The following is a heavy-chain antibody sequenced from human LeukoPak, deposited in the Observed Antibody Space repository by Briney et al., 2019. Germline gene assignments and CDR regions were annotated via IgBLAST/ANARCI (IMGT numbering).Heavy chain of an antibody. CDR2: IKQDGSEK. CDR3: ARLFYYFDF. Sequence: GGSLRLSCTASGFTFNSYFMGWVRQAPGKGLEWVANIKQDGSEKYYVDSVKGRFTISRDNARNTLFMQMNSLRAEDTAVYYCARLFYYFDFWGQGALVTVSS. CDR1: GFTFNSYF. J-gene: IGHJ4*02. V-gene: IGHV3-7*03. D-gene: IGHD3-9*01.